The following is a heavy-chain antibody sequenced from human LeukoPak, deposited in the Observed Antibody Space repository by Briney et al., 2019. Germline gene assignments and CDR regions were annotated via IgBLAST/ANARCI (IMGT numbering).Heavy chain of an antibody. V-gene: IGHV4-34*01. CDR3: AINDGSGSYFKSDF. CDR1: GGSFSGYY. CDR2: INQSGST. Sequence: SETLSLTCAVYGGSFSGYYWSWVRQPPGKGLEWTGEINQSGSTNYNPSLKSRVTISIDTSKNQFSLKMTSVTAADTAMYYCAINDGSGSYFKSDFWGQGTLVTVSS. J-gene: IGHJ4*02. D-gene: IGHD3-10*01.